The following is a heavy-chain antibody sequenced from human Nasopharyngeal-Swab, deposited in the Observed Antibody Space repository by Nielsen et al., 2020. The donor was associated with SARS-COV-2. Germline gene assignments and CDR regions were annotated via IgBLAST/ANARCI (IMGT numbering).Heavy chain of an antibody. CDR2: IIPIFGTA. D-gene: IGHD3-3*01. CDR1: GGTFSSYA. V-gene: IGHV1-69*13. J-gene: IGHJ4*02. Sequence: SVKVSCKASGGTFSSYAISWVRQAPGQGLEWMGGIIPIFGTANYAQKFQGRVTITADESTSTAYMELSSLRSEDTAVYFCARGRPLGGYYFGYFDYWGQGTLVTVSS. CDR3: ARGRPLGGYYFGYFDY.